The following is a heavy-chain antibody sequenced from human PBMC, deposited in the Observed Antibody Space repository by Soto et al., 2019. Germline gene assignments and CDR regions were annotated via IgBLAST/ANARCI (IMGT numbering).Heavy chain of an antibody. J-gene: IGHJ4*02. Sequence: GGSLRLSCAASGFTFSSYAMHWVRQAPGKGLEYVSAISSNGGSTYYANSVKGRFTISRDNSKNTLYLQMGSLRAEDMAVYYCARDRGANPYYDILTGPYYFDYWGQGTLVTVSS. CDR3: ARDRGANPYYDILTGPYYFDY. V-gene: IGHV3-64*01. CDR2: ISSNGGST. D-gene: IGHD3-9*01. CDR1: GFTFSSYA.